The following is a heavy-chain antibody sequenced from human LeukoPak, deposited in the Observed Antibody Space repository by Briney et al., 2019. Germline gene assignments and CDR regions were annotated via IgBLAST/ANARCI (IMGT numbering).Heavy chain of an antibody. Sequence: GGSLRLSCAASGFTFSTYAMHWVRQAPGKGLEWVSYISTSGNTRYYADSVKGRFTISRDNANKSLSLQMNSLRVEDTAVYYCAIGKFFRVLGTFDYWGQGTLVTVSS. D-gene: IGHD2-8*01. J-gene: IGHJ4*02. CDR3: AIGKFFRVLGTFDY. CDR2: ISTSGNTR. CDR1: GFTFSTYA. V-gene: IGHV3-48*04.